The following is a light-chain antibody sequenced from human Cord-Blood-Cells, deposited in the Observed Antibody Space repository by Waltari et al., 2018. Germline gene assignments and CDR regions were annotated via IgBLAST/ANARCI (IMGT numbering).Light chain of an antibody. Sequence: QSALTQPASVSGSPGQSITISCTGTSSDVGGYNYVSWYQQHPGKAPKLMIYDVSNRPSVVSSRFSGSNAGNTASLTISGLQAEDEADYYCSSYTSSSTWVFGGGTKLTVL. CDR1: SSDVGGYNY. CDR3: SSYTSSSTWV. J-gene: IGLJ3*02. CDR2: DVS. V-gene: IGLV2-14*01.